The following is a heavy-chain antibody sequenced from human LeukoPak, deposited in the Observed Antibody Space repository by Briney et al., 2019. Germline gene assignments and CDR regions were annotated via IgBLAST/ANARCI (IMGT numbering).Heavy chain of an antibody. CDR2: IHPRRGDT. CDR1: GYSFTAFY. Sequence: ASVKVSCKTSGYSFTAFYIHWVRQAPGQGLEWMGWIHPRRGDTNYAQKFQGRVTMTRDTSISTAYLDLSSLRSDDTAVCYCARDGDYGTGSYYRGCIDSWGQGTPVTVSP. CDR3: ARDGDYGTGSYYRGCIDS. D-gene: IGHD3-10*01. V-gene: IGHV1-2*02. J-gene: IGHJ4*02.